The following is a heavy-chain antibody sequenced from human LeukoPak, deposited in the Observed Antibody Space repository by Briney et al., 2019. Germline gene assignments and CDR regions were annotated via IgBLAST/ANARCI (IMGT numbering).Heavy chain of an antibody. CDR2: INHSGST. Sequence: LETLSLTCAVYGGSFSGYYWSWIRQPPGKGLEWIGEINHSGSTNYNPSLKSRVTISVDTSKNQLSLKLSSVTAADTAVYYCARARTMVRGVSTMFDYWGQGTLVTVSS. CDR3: ARARTMVRGVSTMFDY. D-gene: IGHD3-10*01. CDR1: GGSFSGYY. V-gene: IGHV4-34*01. J-gene: IGHJ4*02.